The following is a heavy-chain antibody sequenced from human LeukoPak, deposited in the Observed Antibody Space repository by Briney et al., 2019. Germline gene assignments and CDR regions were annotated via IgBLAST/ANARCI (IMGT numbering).Heavy chain of an antibody. V-gene: IGHV3-48*03. CDR2: ISDHGKSR. D-gene: IGHD3-10*01. CDR1: GFIFSNYE. Sequence: GGSLRLSCAASGFIFSNYEMNWVRQTPGKGLEWVSYISDHGKSRNYVDSVKGRFAISRDNAKNSLYLQMNSLRAEDTAVYYCARDFLVRSLVRGYNWGQGTLVTVSS. J-gene: IGHJ4*02. CDR3: ARDFLVRSLVRGYN.